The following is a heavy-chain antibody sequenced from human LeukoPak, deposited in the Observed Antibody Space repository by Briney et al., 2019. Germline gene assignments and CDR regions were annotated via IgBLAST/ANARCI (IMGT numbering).Heavy chain of an antibody. CDR2: ISGSGGST. CDR1: GFTFISYA. Sequence: GGSLRLSCAASGFTFISYAMSWVRQAPVKGLEWVSIISGSGGSTYYADSVKGRFTISRDNSKNTLYLQMNSLRAEDTALYYCSNGRTSSGTLQHDYWGQGTLVTVSS. V-gene: IGHV3-23*01. D-gene: IGHD6-19*01. J-gene: IGHJ4*02. CDR3: SNGRTSSGTLQHDY.